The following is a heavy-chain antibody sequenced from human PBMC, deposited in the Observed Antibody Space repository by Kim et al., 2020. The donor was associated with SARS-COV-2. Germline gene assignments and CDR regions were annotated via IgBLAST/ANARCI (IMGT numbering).Heavy chain of an antibody. CDR1: GGSISSYY. Sequence: SETLSLTCTVSGGSISSYYWSWIRQPPGKGLEWIGYIYYSGSTNYNPSLKSRVTISVDTSKNQFSLKLSSVTAADTAVYYCARAPYYDSSSYDWFDPWGQVTLVTVSS. J-gene: IGHJ5*02. V-gene: IGHV4-59*01. CDR3: ARAPYYDSSSYDWFDP. CDR2: IYYSGST. D-gene: IGHD3-22*01.